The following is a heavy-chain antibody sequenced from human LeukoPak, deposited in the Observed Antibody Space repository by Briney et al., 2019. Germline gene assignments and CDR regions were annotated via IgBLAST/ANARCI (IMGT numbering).Heavy chain of an antibody. CDR3: TSFYYFDSSGSPFDY. J-gene: IGHJ4*02. V-gene: IGHV3-49*04. CDR1: GFTFSSYE. CDR2: IRSKAYGGTT. Sequence: GGSLRLSCAASGFTFSSYEFNWVRQAPGKGLEWVGFIRSKAYGGTTEYAASVKGRFIISRDDSKSIAYLQMNSLNTEDTAVYYCTSFYYFDSSGSPFDYWGQGTLVTVSS. D-gene: IGHD3-22*01.